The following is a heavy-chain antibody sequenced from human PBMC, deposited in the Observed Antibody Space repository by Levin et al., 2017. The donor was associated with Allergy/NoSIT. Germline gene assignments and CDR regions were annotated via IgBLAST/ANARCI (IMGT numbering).Heavy chain of an antibody. CDR1: GFSFSDYY. CDR2: ISNSGSNT. V-gene: IGHV3-21*06. CDR3: ARGSLGGSDWFDP. D-gene: IGHD2-15*01. J-gene: IGHJ5*02. Sequence: PGGSLRLSCAGSGFSFSDYYMNWVRQAPGKGLEWVSTISNSGSNTYYADSVKGRFTVSRDNAKNSLYLQMDSLRVEDAAVYCCARGSLGGSDWFDPWGQGTLVTVSS.